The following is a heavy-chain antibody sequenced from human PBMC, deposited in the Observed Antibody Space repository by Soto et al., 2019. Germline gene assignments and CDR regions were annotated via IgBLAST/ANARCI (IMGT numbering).Heavy chain of an antibody. J-gene: IGHJ6*02. CDR1: GGSISSSSYY. CDR2: IYYSGST. Sequence: SETLSLTCTVSGGSISSSSYYWDWIRQPPGKGLEWIGSIYYSGSTYYNPSLKSRVTISVDTSKNQFSLKMRSVTAADTAVYYCASVGATYYYYGMDVWGQGTTVTVSS. D-gene: IGHD1-26*01. V-gene: IGHV4-39*01. CDR3: ASVGATYYYYGMDV.